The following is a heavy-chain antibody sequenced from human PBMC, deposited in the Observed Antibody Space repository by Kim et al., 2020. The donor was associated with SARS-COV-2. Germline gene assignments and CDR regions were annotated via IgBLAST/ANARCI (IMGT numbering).Heavy chain of an antibody. D-gene: IGHD3-22*01. V-gene: IGHV1-18*01. CDR3: ARHLLSYYFDSSDYPQVGFDY. CDR1: GYTFTSYG. J-gene: IGHJ4*02. Sequence: ASVKVSCKASGYTFTSYGISWVRQAPGQGLEWMGWISAYNGNTNYAQKLQGRVTMTTDTSTSTAYMELRSLRADDTAVYYCARHLLSYYFDSSDYPQVGFDYWGQGTLVTVSS. CDR2: ISAYNGNT.